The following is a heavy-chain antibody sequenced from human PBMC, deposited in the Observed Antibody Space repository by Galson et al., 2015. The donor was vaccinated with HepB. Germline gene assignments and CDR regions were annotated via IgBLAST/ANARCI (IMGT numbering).Heavy chain of an antibody. D-gene: IGHD3-10*01. CDR2: ITSSSSYT. V-gene: IGHV3-11*03. Sequence: SLRLSCAASGFTFSDYYMSWIRQAPGKGLEWVAYITSSSSYTNYADSVKGRFTISRDNAKNSLYLQMNSLRAEDTAVYYCATGIIDSYYGMDVWGQGTTVTVSS. CDR1: GFTFSDYY. J-gene: IGHJ6*02. CDR3: ATGIIDSYYGMDV.